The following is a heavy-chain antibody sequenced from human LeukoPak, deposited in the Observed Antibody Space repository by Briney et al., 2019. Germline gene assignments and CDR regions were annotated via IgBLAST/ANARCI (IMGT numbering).Heavy chain of an antibody. CDR1: GFTFSDYY. J-gene: IGHJ3*02. D-gene: IGHD3-22*01. V-gene: IGHV3-11*01. Sequence: GGSLRLSCAASGFTFSDYYMSWIRQAPGKGLEWVSHISRSGSTRYYADSLKGRFTISRDNAKNSLYLQMNSLRAEDTAVYYCARTAYYYDSSGYDDAFDIWGQGTVVTVSS. CDR2: ISRSGSTR. CDR3: ARTAYYYDSSGYDDAFDI.